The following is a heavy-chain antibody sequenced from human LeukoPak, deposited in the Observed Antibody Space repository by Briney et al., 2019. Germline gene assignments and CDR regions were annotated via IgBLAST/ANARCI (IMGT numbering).Heavy chain of an antibody. CDR2: ISAYNGNT. J-gene: IGHJ4*02. CDR1: GYTFTSYG. Sequence: ASVKVTCKASGYTFTSYGIGWVRQAPGQGLEWMGWISAYNGNTNYAQKLQGRVTMTTDTSTSTAYMELRSLRSDDTAVYYCARASGYYDSSGPDYWGQGTLVTVSS. CDR3: ARASGYYDSSGPDY. D-gene: IGHD3-22*01. V-gene: IGHV1-18*01.